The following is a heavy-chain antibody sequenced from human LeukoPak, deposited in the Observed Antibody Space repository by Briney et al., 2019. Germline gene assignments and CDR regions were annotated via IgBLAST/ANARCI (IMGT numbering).Heavy chain of an antibody. CDR1: QFAFDAHD. CDR3: VKGMSRYVDWVIDYFDS. Sequence: PGGSLRLSCSASQFAFDAHDIHWVRQAPGRGLERVSLITSAGTIPYYAASVEGRSTITRDTSKTTLSLQISSLRPEDTATYYCVKGMSRYVDWVIDYFDSWGAGTLVSVSS. D-gene: IGHD3-9*01. V-gene: IGHV3-64D*06. CDR2: ITSAGTIP. J-gene: IGHJ4*02.